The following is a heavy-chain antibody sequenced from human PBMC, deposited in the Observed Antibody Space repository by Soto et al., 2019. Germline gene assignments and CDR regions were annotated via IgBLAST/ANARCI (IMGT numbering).Heavy chain of an antibody. V-gene: IGHV4-30-2*01. D-gene: IGHD1-1*01. CDR3: ARDQLEGNWFDP. CDR2: IYHSGST. Sequence: QLQLQESGSGLVRPSQTLSLTCAVSGGSISSGGYSWNWIRQPPGKGLEWIGYIYHSGSTLYNPALKSRRXXXVXXSKNQFSLKLSSVTAADTAVYYCARDQLEGNWFDPWGQGTLVTVSS. J-gene: IGHJ5*02. CDR1: GGSISSGGYS.